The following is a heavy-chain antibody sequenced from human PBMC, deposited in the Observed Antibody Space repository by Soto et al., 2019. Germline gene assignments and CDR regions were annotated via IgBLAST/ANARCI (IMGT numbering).Heavy chain of an antibody. V-gene: IGHV1-2*02. CDR2: INPNSAGT. CDR1: GYSFTAYY. J-gene: IGHJ4*02. D-gene: IGHD2-2*01. CDR3: ARSYQPVPQFDY. Sequence: ASVKVSCKAAGYSFTAYYMHWVRQAPGQGLEWMGWINPNSAGTIYAQKFQGRVTMTRDSSVSTAYMELSRLRSDDTAVYYCARSYQPVPQFDYWGQGTLVTVSS.